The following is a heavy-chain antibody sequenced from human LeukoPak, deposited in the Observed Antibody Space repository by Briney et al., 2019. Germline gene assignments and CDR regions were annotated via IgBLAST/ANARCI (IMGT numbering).Heavy chain of an antibody. J-gene: IGHJ4*02. CDR1: GGSFSGYY. Sequence: SETLSLTCAVYGGSFSGYYWSWIRQPPGKGLEWFGEIYHSGSTNYNPSLRSRVTISVDTSKNQFSLKLTDVTAADTAVYYCARVSRGEFDYWGQGTLVTVSS. CDR2: IYHSGST. CDR3: ARVSRGEFDY. V-gene: IGHV4-34*01. D-gene: IGHD3-10*01.